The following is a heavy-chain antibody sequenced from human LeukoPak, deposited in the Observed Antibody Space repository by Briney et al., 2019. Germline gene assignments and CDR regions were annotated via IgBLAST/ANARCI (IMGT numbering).Heavy chain of an antibody. D-gene: IGHD3-22*01. V-gene: IGHV5-51*01. CDR1: GYSFTSYW. CDR2: IYPGDSDT. J-gene: IGHJ4*02. CDR3: ATDLNYDSNHF. Sequence: GESLKISCKGSGYSFTSYWIGWVRQMPGKGLEWMGIIYPGDSDTRYSPSFQGQVTISADKSISTAYLQWSSLRSEDTAVYYCATDLNYDSNHFWGQGTLVTVSS.